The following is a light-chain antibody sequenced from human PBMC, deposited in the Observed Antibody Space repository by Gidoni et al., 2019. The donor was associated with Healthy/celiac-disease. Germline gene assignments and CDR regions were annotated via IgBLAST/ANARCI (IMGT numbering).Light chain of an antibody. J-gene: IGKJ1*01. CDR1: KSVSSSY. Sequence: EIVLTQSPGTLSLSPGESATLSCRASKSVSSSYLAWYQQKPGQAPRLLIYGASSRATGIPDRFSGSGSGTDFTLTISRLEPEDFAVYYCQQYGSSLRTFGQGTKVEIK. CDR2: GAS. CDR3: QQYGSSLRT. V-gene: IGKV3-20*01.